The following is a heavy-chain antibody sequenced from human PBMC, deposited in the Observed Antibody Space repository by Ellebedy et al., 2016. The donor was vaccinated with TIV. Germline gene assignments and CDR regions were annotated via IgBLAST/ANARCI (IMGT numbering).Heavy chain of an antibody. CDR3: ARDVTGIRGFGY. V-gene: IGHV3-30-3*01. J-gene: IGHJ4*02. Sequence: GESLKISCAASGFIFSSYAMHWVRQAPGKGLEWVAVISYAGSNKDYADSVKGRFTISRDNSKNTLYLQMNNLRADDTAVYYCARDVTGIRGFGYWGQGTLVTVSS. D-gene: IGHD7-27*01. CDR1: GFIFSSYA. CDR2: ISYAGSNK.